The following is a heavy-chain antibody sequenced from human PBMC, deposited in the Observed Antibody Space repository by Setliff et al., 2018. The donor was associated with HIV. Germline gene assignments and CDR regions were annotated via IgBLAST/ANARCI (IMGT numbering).Heavy chain of an antibody. D-gene: IGHD5-12*01. V-gene: IGHV4-59*06. CDR3: ARVDREGGLQLT. CDR1: GGSISSHY. J-gene: IGHJ5*02. CDR2: IYYTVST. Sequence: SGTLSLTCTVSGGSISSHYWSWIRQTPGKGLEWVGYIYYTVSTYYNPSLKTRVSISIDTSKNQFSLKLNPVTAADTDVYYCARVDREGGLQLTWGQGTLVTVSS.